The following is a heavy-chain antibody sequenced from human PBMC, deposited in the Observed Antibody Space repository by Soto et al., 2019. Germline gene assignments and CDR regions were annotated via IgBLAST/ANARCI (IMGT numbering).Heavy chain of an antibody. CDR1: GFTFSSYA. J-gene: IGHJ4*02. CDR2: ISYDGSNK. D-gene: IGHD3-10*01. CDR3: ARDPTQLPDLTLVRGVPGLIDS. Sequence: PGGSLRLSCAASGFTFSSYAMHWVRQAPGKGLEWVAVISYDGSNKYYADSVKGRFTISRDNSKNTLYLQMNSLRAEDTAVYYCARDPTQLPDLTLVRGVPGLIDSWGQGTLVTVSS. V-gene: IGHV3-30-3*01.